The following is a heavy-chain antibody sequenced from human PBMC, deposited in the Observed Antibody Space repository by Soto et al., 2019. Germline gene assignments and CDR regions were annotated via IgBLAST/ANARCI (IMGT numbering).Heavy chain of an antibody. V-gene: IGHV2-5*02. J-gene: IGHJ5*02. D-gene: IGHD6-6*01. CDR2: IYWDDDK. CDR1: GFSLSTSGVG. CDR3: EHSEYSSSSVWFDP. Sequence: QITLKESGPALVKPTQTLTLTCTFSGFSLSTSGVGVGWIRQPPGKALEWLALIYWDDDKRDSPSLKSRLTITKDPSKNQVVLTMTNMDPVDTATYYCEHSEYSSSSVWFDPWGQGTLVTVSS.